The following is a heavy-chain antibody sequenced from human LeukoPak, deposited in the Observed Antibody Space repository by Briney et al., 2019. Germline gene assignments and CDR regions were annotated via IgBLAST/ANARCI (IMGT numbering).Heavy chain of an antibody. Sequence: SSETLSLTCTVSGGSISSSSYYWGWIRQPPGKGLEWIGSVYHSGRTYYNPSLKSRVTISVDTSKNQFSLKLSSVTAADTAVYYCARVRVTLSGSYQTYYFDYWGQGTLVTVSS. CDR1: GGSISSSSYY. CDR2: VYHSGRT. CDR3: ARVRVTLSGSYQTYYFDY. D-gene: IGHD1-26*01. V-gene: IGHV4-39*07. J-gene: IGHJ4*02.